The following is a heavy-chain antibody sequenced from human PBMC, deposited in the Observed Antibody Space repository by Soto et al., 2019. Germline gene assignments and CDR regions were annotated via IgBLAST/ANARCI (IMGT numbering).Heavy chain of an antibody. Sequence: ASVKVSCKASGYTFTGYYMHWVRQAPGQGLEWMGRIIPILGIANYAQKFQGRVTITADKSTSTAYMELSSLRSEDTAVYYCARFRGSYGMDVWGQGTTVTVSS. CDR1: GYTFTGYY. CDR2: IIPILGIA. V-gene: IGHV1-69*02. D-gene: IGHD3-10*01. J-gene: IGHJ6*02. CDR3: ARFRGSYGMDV.